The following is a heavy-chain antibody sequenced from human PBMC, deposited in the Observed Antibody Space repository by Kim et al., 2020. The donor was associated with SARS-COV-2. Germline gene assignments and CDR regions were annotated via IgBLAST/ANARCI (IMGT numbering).Heavy chain of an antibody. CDR3: ASRVI. V-gene: IGHV3-7*01. Sequence: GGSLRLSCVASGFTFSNSWMSWVRQAPGKGLEWVANIKEDGSEKFFVDSVKGRVTISRDNAKNSVYLHMNNLRAEDTAVYYCASRVIGGQGTLVTVSS. D-gene: IGHD3-10*01. CDR2: IKEDGSEK. CDR1: GFTFSNSW. J-gene: IGHJ4*02.